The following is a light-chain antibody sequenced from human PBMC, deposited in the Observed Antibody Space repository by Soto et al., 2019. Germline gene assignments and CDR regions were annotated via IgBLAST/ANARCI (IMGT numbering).Light chain of an antibody. CDR3: AAWDDTLTGGV. Sequence: QSVLTQTPSVSGPPGQGVTISCSGSSSNIGSNSVNWYQQFPGRAPKLLIHSSNERPSGVPDRFSGSKSGTSAALAISGLQSDDDADYYCAAWDDTLTGGVFGGGTKVTVL. J-gene: IGLJ3*02. CDR2: SSN. V-gene: IGLV1-44*01. CDR1: SSNIGSNS.